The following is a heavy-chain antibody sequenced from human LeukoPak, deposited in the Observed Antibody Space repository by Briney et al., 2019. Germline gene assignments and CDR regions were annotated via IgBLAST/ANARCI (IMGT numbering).Heavy chain of an antibody. J-gene: IGHJ3*02. CDR1: GFTFTNYG. Sequence: GGSPRLSCAASGFTFTNYGMHWVRQAPGKGLEWVAMISYDGRNEYYVDSVKGRFTISRDNSKNTLYLQMNSLRAEDTAVYYCAKERAGMGADAFDIWGQGTMVTVSS. D-gene: IGHD1-26*01. CDR2: ISYDGRNE. V-gene: IGHV3-30*18. CDR3: AKERAGMGADAFDI.